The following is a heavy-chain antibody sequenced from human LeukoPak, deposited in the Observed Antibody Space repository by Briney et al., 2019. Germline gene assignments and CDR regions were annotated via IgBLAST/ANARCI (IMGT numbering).Heavy chain of an antibody. CDR2: ISWNSGTI. D-gene: IGHD6-19*01. J-gene: IGHJ4*02. Sequence: PGRSLRLSCAASGFTFDDYAMHWVRQAPGKGLEWDSGISWNSGTIGYADSVKGRFTISRDNAKNSLYLQVNSVKAEDMALYYCAKDGGRSGWYLFDYWGQGTLVTVSS. V-gene: IGHV3-9*03. CDR3: AKDGGRSGWYLFDY. CDR1: GFTFDDYA.